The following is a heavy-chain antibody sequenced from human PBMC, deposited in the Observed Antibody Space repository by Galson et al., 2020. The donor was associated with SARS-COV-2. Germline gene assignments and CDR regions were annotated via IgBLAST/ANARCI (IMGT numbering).Heavy chain of an antibody. CDR3: ARSPGYSSGWALNWFDP. Sequence: ASVKVSCQASGYTFTGYYVHWVRQAPGQGLEWMGWINPNSGDANRAQKFQGRVTLTRDTSISTAYMELSSLRSDDTAVYYCARSPGYSSGWALNWFDPWGQGTLVTVSS. D-gene: IGHD6-19*01. J-gene: IGHJ5*02. V-gene: IGHV1-2*02. CDR2: INPNSGDA. CDR1: GYTFTGYY.